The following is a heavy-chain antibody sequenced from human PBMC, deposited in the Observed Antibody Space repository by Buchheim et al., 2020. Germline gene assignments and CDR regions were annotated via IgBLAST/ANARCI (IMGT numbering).Heavy chain of an antibody. Sequence: QVQLQESGPGLVKPSQTLSLTCTVSGGSISSGGYYWSWIRQHPGKGLEWIGYIYYSGSTYYNPSLKSLVTISVDTSKNQFSLKLSSVTAADTAVYYCARAVWSTMVRGVIQSRGNWFDPWGQGTL. CDR1: GGSISSGGYY. J-gene: IGHJ5*02. CDR2: IYYSGST. V-gene: IGHV4-31*01. D-gene: IGHD3-10*01. CDR3: ARAVWSTMVRGVIQSRGNWFDP.